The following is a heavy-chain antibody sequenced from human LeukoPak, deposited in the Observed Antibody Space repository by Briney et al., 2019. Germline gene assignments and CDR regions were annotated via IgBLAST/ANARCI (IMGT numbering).Heavy chain of an antibody. CDR3: ARDMRVWGSYRYTRAFDI. D-gene: IGHD3-16*02. CDR2: TSGSTNII. Sequence: GGSPRLSCAASGFTFSDYYMSWIRQAPGKGLEWVSYTSGSTNIIYYADSVKGRFTISRDNAKNSVYLQMNSLRPEDTAVYYCARDMRVWGSYRYTRAFDIWGQGTLVTVSS. CDR1: GFTFSDYY. J-gene: IGHJ3*02. V-gene: IGHV3-11*01.